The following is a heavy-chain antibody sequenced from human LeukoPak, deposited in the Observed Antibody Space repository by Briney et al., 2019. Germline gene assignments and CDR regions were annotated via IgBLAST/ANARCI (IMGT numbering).Heavy chain of an antibody. Sequence: PGGSLRLSCAASGFIFSRYGLHWVRQAPGKGLEWVAAIWYDGSNKYYADSVKGRFTISRDNSRNTLYLEMNSLRAEDTAVYYCARALYFHDSSGYYYGVDYWGQGTLVTVSS. CDR2: IWYDGSNK. J-gene: IGHJ4*02. V-gene: IGHV3-33*01. D-gene: IGHD3-22*01. CDR1: GFIFSRYG. CDR3: ARALYFHDSSGYYYGVDY.